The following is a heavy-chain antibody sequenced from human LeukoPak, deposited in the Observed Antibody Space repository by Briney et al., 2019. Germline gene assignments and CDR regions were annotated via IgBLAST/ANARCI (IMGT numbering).Heavy chain of an antibody. Sequence: GGSLRLSCVASGFTVSTKYMSWVRQAPGRGLEWVSVIYSGGGTYYADSVKGRFSIPRDNSKNTLYLQMNSLGAEDTAVYYCARDMTTVLDFDYWGQGTLVTVAS. V-gene: IGHV3-66*02. CDR2: IYSGGGT. CDR3: ARDMTTVLDFDY. D-gene: IGHD4-11*01. J-gene: IGHJ4*02. CDR1: GFTVSTKY.